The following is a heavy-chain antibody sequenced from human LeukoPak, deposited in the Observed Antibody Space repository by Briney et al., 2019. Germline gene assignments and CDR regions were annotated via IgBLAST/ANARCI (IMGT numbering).Heavy chain of an antibody. V-gene: IGHV4-34*01. CDR2: INHSGST. D-gene: IGHD3-16*02. CDR3: ARGLELMITFGGVIAYFDY. J-gene: IGHJ4*02. CDR1: GGSFSGYY. Sequence: SETLSLTCAVYGGSFSGYYWSWIRQPPGKGLEWIGEINHSGSTNYNPSLKSRVTISVDTSKNQFSLKLSSVTAADTAVYYCARGLELMITFGGVIAYFDYWGQGTLVTVSS.